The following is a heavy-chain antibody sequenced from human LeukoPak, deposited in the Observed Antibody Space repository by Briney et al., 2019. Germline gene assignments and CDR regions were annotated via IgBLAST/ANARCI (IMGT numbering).Heavy chain of an antibody. CDR3: ARNGGGFDY. J-gene: IGHJ4*02. Sequence: GGSLRLSCAASEFTFSSYDIIWVRQAPGKGLEWVSWITGSGGAVKYTDSVKGRFTISRDNAKKSVYLQMNSLRVEDTAVYYCARNGGGFDYWGQGTLVTVSS. V-gene: IGHV3-48*03. CDR1: EFTFSSYD. D-gene: IGHD3-16*01. CDR2: ITGSGGAV.